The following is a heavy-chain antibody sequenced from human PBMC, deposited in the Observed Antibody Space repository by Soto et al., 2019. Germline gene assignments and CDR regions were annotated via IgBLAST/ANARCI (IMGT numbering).Heavy chain of an antibody. J-gene: IGHJ4*02. CDR3: AKQAPYSNSWYEIDY. CDR2: ISGSGDST. V-gene: IGHV3-23*01. Sequence: GGSLRLSCAASGFTFSSYGINLGRQAPGKGLEWVSGISGSGDSTHYADSVKGRFTISRDNSKNTLYLQMNSLRAEDTAVYYCAKQAPYSNSWYEIDYWGQGILVTVSS. CDR1: GFTFSSYG. D-gene: IGHD6-13*01.